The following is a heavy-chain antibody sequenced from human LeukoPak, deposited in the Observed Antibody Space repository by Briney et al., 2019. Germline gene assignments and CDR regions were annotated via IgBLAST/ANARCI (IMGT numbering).Heavy chain of an antibody. CDR1: GGSISSNSYS. J-gene: IGHJ5*02. V-gene: IGHV4-39*01. D-gene: IGHD3-10*01. Sequence: SETLSLTCTVSGGSISSNSYSWGWLRQPPGKGLEWIGSIYYSGSTYYNPSPKSRVTISGDTSKNQFSLKLSSVTAADTAVYYCARGAWYGSGSYGFDPWGQGTLVIVSS. CDR3: ARGAWYGSGSYGFDP. CDR2: IYYSGST.